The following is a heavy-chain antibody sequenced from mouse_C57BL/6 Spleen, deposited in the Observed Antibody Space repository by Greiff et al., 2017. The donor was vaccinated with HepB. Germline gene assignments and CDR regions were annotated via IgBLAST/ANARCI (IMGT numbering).Heavy chain of an antibody. D-gene: IGHD2-4*01. CDR2: INPNNGGT. CDR1: GYTFTDYN. V-gene: IGHV1-22*01. J-gene: IGHJ3*01. Sequence: EVQLQQSGPELVKPGASVKMSCKASGYTFTDYNMHWVKQSHGKSLEWIGYINPNNGGTSYNQKFKGKATLTVNKSSSTAYMELRSLTSEDSAVYYCAREIYYDYDGHWFAYWGQGTLVTVSA. CDR3: AREIYYDYDGHWFAY.